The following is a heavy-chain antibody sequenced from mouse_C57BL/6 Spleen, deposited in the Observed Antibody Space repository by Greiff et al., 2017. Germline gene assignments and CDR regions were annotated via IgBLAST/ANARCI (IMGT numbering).Heavy chain of an antibody. J-gene: IGHJ3*01. V-gene: IGHV1-66*01. CDR1: GYSFPSYY. CDR3: ARYSDYDGSWFAY. Sequence: QVQLQQSGPELVKPGASVKISCKASGYSFPSYYIHWVKQRPGQGLEWIGWIYPGSGNTKYNEKFKGKATLTADTSSSTAYMQLSSLTSEDSAVYYCARYSDYDGSWFAYWGQGTLVTVSA. CDR2: IYPGSGNT. D-gene: IGHD2-4*01.